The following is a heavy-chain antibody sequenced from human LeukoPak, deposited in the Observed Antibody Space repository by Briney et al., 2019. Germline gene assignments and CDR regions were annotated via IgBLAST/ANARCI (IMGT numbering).Heavy chain of an antibody. CDR2: ISGSGGST. J-gene: IGHJ4*02. D-gene: IGHD3-10*01. CDR1: GFTFSSYA. V-gene: IGHV3-23*01. Sequence: GGSLRLSCAASGFTFSSYAMSWVRQAPGKGLEWVSAISGSGGSTYYADSVKGRFTISRDNSKNTLYLQMNSLRAEDTAVYYCAKSPSYGSGKRLDYWGQGTLVTVSS. CDR3: AKSPSYGSGKRLDY.